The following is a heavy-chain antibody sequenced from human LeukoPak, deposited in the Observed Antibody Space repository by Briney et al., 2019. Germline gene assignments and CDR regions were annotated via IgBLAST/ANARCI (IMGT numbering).Heavy chain of an antibody. J-gene: IGHJ6*03. CDR3: AKNVELEYYYMDV. V-gene: IGHV1-69*13. Sequence: ASVKVSCKASGYTFTGYYMHWVRQAPGQGLEWMGGIIPIFGIANYAQKFQGRVTITADESTSTAYMELSSLRSEDTAVYYCAKNVELEYYYMDVWGKGTTVTVSS. CDR1: GYTFTGYY. D-gene: IGHD1-1*01. CDR2: IIPIFGIA.